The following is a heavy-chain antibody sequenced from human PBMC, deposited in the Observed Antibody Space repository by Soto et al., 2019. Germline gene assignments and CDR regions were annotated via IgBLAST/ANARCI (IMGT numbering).Heavy chain of an antibody. Sequence: KVSCKASGGTFSSHAISWVRQAPGQGLEWMGGIIPIFGTANYAQKFQGRVTITADKSTSTAYMELSSLRSEDTAVYYCAGGHYDILTGAFDIWGQGTRVTVS. J-gene: IGHJ3*02. CDR1: GGTFSSHA. CDR3: AGGHYDILTGAFDI. V-gene: IGHV1-69*06. D-gene: IGHD3-9*01. CDR2: IIPIFGTA.